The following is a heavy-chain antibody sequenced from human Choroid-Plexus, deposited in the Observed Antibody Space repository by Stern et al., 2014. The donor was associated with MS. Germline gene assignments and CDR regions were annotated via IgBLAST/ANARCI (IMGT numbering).Heavy chain of an antibody. D-gene: IGHD2/OR15-2a*01. Sequence: QDQLVQSGGGVVQPGRPLRLSCVASGFTFGSCAMHWVRQAPGKGLEWVAGVSYDGSNKYYADSVKGRFTISRDNSQNTLYMQMSSLRPEDTAVYYCAKDRHYLTYFFDHWGQGSLVTVSS. CDR2: VSYDGSNK. J-gene: IGHJ5*02. V-gene: IGHV3-30*18. CDR3: AKDRHYLTYFFDH. CDR1: GFTFGSCA.